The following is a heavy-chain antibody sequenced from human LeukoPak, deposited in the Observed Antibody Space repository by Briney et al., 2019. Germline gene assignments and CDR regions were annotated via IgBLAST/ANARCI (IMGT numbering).Heavy chain of an antibody. Sequence: GASLRLSCLASGFSFNSYTMKWVREAPGKGLEWVSTISPVSSYTWYAESVKGRFTISRDNPKNSLYLQMDSLRAEDTAVYYCVRDVSRRIGMDVWGQGTTVTVSS. CDR2: ISPVSSYT. CDR1: GFSFNSYT. D-gene: IGHD2/OR15-2a*01. J-gene: IGHJ6*02. CDR3: VRDVSRRIGMDV. V-gene: IGHV3-21*01.